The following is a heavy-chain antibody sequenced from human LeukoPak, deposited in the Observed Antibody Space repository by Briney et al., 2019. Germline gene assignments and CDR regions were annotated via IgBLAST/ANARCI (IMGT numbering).Heavy chain of an antibody. J-gene: IGHJ4*02. Sequence: ASVKVSCKASGYTLTSYYMHWVRQAPGPGLEWMGIINPSGGSTNYAQNFHGRVTMTRDTSPSTVYMQLSSLTSADTAVYYCARGFSRGHGYWGQGTLGSVS. CDR1: GYTLTSYY. CDR2: INPSGGST. D-gene: IGHD6-19*01. V-gene: IGHV1-46*03. CDR3: ARGFSRGHGY.